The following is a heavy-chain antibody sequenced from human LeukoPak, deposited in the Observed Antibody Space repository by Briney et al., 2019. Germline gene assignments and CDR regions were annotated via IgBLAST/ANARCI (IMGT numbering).Heavy chain of an antibody. J-gene: IGHJ4*02. D-gene: IGHD3-16*01. CDR2: ISSAATTI. V-gene: IGHV3-48*01. CDR1: GFTFSSYE. Sequence: GGSLRLSCAVSGFTFSSYEMNWVRQAPGKGLEWVSYISSAATTIYYADSVKGRFTISRDNSKNTLYLQMNSLRAEDTAVYYCARDLGGAIDYWGQGTLVTVSS. CDR3: ARDLGGAIDY.